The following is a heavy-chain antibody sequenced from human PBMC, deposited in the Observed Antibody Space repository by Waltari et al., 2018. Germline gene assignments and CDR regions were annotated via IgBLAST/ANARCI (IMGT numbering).Heavy chain of an antibody. CDR3: ARSPRTDGPYYYYYYMDV. V-gene: IGHV4-30-4*08. CDR2: IYYSGST. J-gene: IGHJ6*03. CDR1: GGSISSGDYY. Sequence: QVQLQESGPGLVKPSQTLSLTCTVSGGSISSGDYYWRWIRQPPGKGLEWIGYIYYSGSTYYNPSLKSRVTISVDTSKNQFSLKLSSVTAADTAVYYCARSPRTDGPYYYYYYMDVWGKGTTVTISS. D-gene: IGHD2-2*01.